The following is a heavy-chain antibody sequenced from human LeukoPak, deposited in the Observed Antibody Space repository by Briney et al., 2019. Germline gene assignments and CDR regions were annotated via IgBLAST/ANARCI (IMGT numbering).Heavy chain of an antibody. V-gene: IGHV3-21*01. CDR3: ARDTVVTPGYFDY. CDR2: ISSSSSYI. D-gene: IGHD4-23*01. CDR1: GFTFSSYS. J-gene: IGHJ4*02. Sequence: GGSLRLSCAASGFTFSSYSMNWVRQAPGKGLEWVSSISSSSSYIYYADSVKGRFTISRDNAKNSLYLQMNSLRAEDTAVYYCARDTVVTPGYFDYWGQGTLVTVSS.